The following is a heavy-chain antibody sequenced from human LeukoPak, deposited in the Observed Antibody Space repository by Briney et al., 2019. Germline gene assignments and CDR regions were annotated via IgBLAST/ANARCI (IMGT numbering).Heavy chain of an antibody. CDR2: IKQDGSEK. CDR3: AAATPYFDY. V-gene: IGHV3-7*01. J-gene: IGHJ4*02. D-gene: IGHD2-15*01. CDR1: GFTFNSYW. Sequence: GGSLRLSCAASGFTFNSYWMSWVRQAPGKGLEWVANIKQDGSEKYYVDSVKGRFTISRDNAKNSLYLQMNSPRAEDTAVYYCAAATPYFDYWGQGTLATVSS.